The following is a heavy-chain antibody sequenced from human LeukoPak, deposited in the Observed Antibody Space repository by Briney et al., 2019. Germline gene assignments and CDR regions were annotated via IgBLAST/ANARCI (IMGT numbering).Heavy chain of an antibody. D-gene: IGHD5-24*01. CDR3: TYTERWLAFDF. J-gene: IGHJ4*02. Sequence: PSETLSLTCTASVALVNRHYWIWILQPPGKELHWFGNFYYSYNCAITNYNSSLNRRVIISVDTSKNQFSLRLDSVTGADTAIYFCTYTERWLAFDFWGQGALVTVSS. CDR1: VALVNRHY. CDR2: FYYSYNCAIT. V-gene: IGHV4-59*02.